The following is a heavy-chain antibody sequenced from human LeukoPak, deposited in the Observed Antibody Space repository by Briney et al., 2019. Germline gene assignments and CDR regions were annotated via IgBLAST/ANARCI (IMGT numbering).Heavy chain of an antibody. D-gene: IGHD3-9*01. J-gene: IGHJ4*02. CDR2: ISYSGST. V-gene: IGHV4-61*01. CDR3: ATYDILTGTFDY. Sequence: SETLSLTCTVSGGSVSRGSDYWSWIRQPPGKGLEWIGHISYSGSTYCNPSLKSRVTISVDRSKNQFSLKLSSVTAADTAVYYCATYDILTGTFDYWGQGTLVTVSS. CDR1: GGSVSRGSDY.